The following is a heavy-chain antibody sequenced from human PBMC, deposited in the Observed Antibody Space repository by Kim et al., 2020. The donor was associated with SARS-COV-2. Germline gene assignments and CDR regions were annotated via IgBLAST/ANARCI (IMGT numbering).Heavy chain of an antibody. D-gene: IGHD2-2*01. CDR1: GFTFSSYG. CDR2: IWYDGSNK. J-gene: IGHJ6*02. CDR3: ARDWKEADIVVVPAGYYYYYGMDV. Sequence: GGSLRLSCAASGFTFSSYGMHWVRQAPGKGLEWVAVIWYDGSNKYYADSVKGRFTISRDNSKNTLYLQMNSLRAEDTAVYYCARDWKEADIVVVPAGYYYYYGMDVWGQGTTVTVSS. V-gene: IGHV3-33*01.